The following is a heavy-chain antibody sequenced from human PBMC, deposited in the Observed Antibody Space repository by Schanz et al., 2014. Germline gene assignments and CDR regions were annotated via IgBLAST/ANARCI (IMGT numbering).Heavy chain of an antibody. J-gene: IGHJ3*01. CDR2: VYMSAAST. CDR3: ARDGGRDGYNLAFDV. V-gene: IGHV3-53*01. CDR1: GFTVSSNY. Sequence: EVQLVESGGGLIKPGGSLRLSCAVSGFTVSSNYMSWVRQAPGKGLEWVSTVYMSAASTRYADSVKGRFIISRDSSKNTLFLQMNSLRAEDTAVYFCARDGGRDGYNLAFDVWGQGTLVTVSS. D-gene: IGHD5-12*01.